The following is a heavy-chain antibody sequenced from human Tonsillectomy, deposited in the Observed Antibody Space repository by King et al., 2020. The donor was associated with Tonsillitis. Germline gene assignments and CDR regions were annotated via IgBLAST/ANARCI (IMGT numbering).Heavy chain of an antibody. J-gene: IGHJ3*02. CDR1: GGSISSGGYS. Sequence: QLQESGSGLVKPSQTLSLTCAVSGGSISSGGYSWSWIRQPPGEGLEWIGYIYHSGSTYYNPSLKSRVTISVDRSKNQFSLKLSSVTAADTAVYYCARGPTEAFDIWGQGTMVTVSS. D-gene: IGHD4-17*01. CDR2: IYHSGST. CDR3: ARGPTEAFDI. V-gene: IGHV4-30-2*01.